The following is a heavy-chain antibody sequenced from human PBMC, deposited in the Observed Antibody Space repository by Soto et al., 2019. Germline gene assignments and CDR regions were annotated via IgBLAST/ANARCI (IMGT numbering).Heavy chain of an antibody. CDR3: TREPPRMDYYYYGMDV. Sequence: SETLSLTCAVYGGSFSGYYWSWIRQPPGKGLEWIGEINHSGSTNYNPSLKSRVTISVDTSKNQFSLKLSSVTAADTAVYYCTREPPRMDYYYYGMDVWGQGTTVTVSS. J-gene: IGHJ6*02. D-gene: IGHD2-8*01. V-gene: IGHV4-34*01. CDR1: GGSFSGYY. CDR2: INHSGST.